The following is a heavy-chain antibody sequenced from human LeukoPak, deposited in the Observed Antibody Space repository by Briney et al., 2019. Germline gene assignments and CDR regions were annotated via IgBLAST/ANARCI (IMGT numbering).Heavy chain of an antibody. CDR3: ARERDFWSGFVDY. Sequence: SETLSLTCSASGGSISGYYWSWLRQPAGEGLEWIGRIYTSGSTNYNPSLKSRVTMSVDTSKNLFSLKLSSVTAADTAVYYCARERDFWSGFVDYWGQGTLVTVSS. J-gene: IGHJ4*02. CDR2: IYTSGST. V-gene: IGHV4-4*07. D-gene: IGHD3-3*01. CDR1: GGSISGYY.